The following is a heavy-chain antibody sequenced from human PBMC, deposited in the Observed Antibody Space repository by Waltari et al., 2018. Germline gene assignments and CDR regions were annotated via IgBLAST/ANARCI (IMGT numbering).Heavy chain of an antibody. CDR3: ARDGYCGGDCYSGAIDY. D-gene: IGHD2-21*02. J-gene: IGHJ4*02. CDR1: GFTVSSNY. CDR2: IYSGGST. Sequence: EVQLVESGGGLVQPGGSLRLSCAASGFTVSSNYMRGVRQAPGKGLEWVSVIYSGGSTYYADSVKGRFTISRDNSKNTLYLQMNSLRAEDTAVYYCARDGYCGGDCYSGAIDYWGQGTLVTVSS. V-gene: IGHV3-66*01.